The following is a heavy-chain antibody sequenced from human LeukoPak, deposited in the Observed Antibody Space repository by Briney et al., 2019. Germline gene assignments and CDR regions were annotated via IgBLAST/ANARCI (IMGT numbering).Heavy chain of an antibody. D-gene: IGHD4-11*01. V-gene: IGHV3-48*03. CDR1: GFTFSSYE. J-gene: IGHJ4*02. Sequence: PGGSLRLSCAASGFTFSSYEMNWVRQAPGKGLEWVSYISNSGSTIYYTDSVNGRFTISRDNAKNSLFLQMNSLRAEDTGLYYCARATTAKRGSEGYWGRGTLVTVSS. CDR3: ARATTAKRGSEGY. CDR2: ISNSGSTI.